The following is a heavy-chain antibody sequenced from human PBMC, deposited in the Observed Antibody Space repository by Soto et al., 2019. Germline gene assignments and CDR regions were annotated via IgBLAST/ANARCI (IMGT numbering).Heavy chain of an antibody. CDR2: ISGSVGVT. V-gene: IGHV3-23*01. CDR1: GFTFSNYA. CDR3: AKGREGSAWYDYYYGMDV. J-gene: IGHJ6*02. D-gene: IGHD6-19*01. Sequence: LRLSCAASGFTFSNYAMTWVRQAPGKGLEWVSSISGSVGVTYYADSVKGRFSVSRDNSKNTLNLQMNSLRAEDTAVYYCAKGREGSAWYDYYYGMDVWGQGTTVTVSS.